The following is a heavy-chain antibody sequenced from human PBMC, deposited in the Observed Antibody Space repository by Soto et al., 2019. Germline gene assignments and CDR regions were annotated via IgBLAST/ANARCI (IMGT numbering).Heavy chain of an antibody. V-gene: IGHV4-31*03. J-gene: IGHJ5*02. D-gene: IGHD3-10*01. CDR3: ARAGGINWFDP. CDR1: GGSISSGGYY. Sequence: QVQLQESGPGLVKPSQTLSLTCTVSGGSISSGGYYWSWIRQHPGKGLEWIGYIYYSGSTYYNPSLKRRVTLSVDTSKNQFSLKLRSVTAADTAVYSCARAGGINWFDPWGQGTLVTVSS. CDR2: IYYSGST.